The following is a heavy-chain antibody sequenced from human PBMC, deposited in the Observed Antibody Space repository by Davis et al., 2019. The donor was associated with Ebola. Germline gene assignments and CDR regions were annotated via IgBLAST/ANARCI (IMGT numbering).Heavy chain of an antibody. J-gene: IGHJ5*02. CDR2: IYPGDSET. V-gene: IGHV5-51*01. CDR1: GYSFTSYW. CDR3: AIGGVGTKFDP. Sequence: PGGSLRLSCKGSGYSFTSYWICWVRQMPGKGLEWLGIIYPGDSETRYSPSFQGQVTISADKSISTAYLQWSSLKASDTAMYYCAIGGVGTKFDPWGQGTLVTVSS. D-gene: IGHD3-16*01.